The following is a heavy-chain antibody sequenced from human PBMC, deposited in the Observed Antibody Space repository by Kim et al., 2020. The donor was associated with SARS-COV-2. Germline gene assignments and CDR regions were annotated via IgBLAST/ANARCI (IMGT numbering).Heavy chain of an antibody. D-gene: IGHD3-22*01. V-gene: IGHV6-1*01. Sequence: NEYAVSVKSRININPDTSKNQFSLQLNSVTPEDTTLYYCARAKADRRLDYWGQGTLVTVSS. CDR2: N. CDR3: ARAKADRRLDY. J-gene: IGHJ4*02.